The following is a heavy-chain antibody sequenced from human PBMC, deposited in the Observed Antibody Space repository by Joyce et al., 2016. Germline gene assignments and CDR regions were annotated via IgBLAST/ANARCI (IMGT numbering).Heavy chain of an antibody. J-gene: IGHJ4*02. CDR3: ARGRDYGDHSFDY. CDR2: IYYGGNT. CDR1: GGSLSSGGYY. Sequence: QVQLQESGPGLVKPSQTLSLTCTVSGGSLSSGGYYWSWIRQHPGKGLEWIGYIYYGGNTNYNPSLKSRITISVDTSKSQFSLKLRSVTAADTAMYYCARGRDYGDHSFDYWGQGTLVTVSS. D-gene: IGHD4-17*01. V-gene: IGHV4-31*03.